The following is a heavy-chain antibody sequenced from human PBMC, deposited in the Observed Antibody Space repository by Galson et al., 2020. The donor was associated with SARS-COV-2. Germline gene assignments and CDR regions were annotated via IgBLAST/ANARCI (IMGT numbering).Heavy chain of an antibody. J-gene: IGHJ4*02. CDR2: IWYDGSNK. V-gene: IGHV3-33*01. Sequence: GGSLRLSCAASGFTFSSYGMHWVRQAPGKGLEWVAVIWYDGSNKYYADSVKGRFTISRDNSKNTLYLQMNSLRAEDTAVYYCARDPLYYYGSGSHPYYFDYWGQGTLVTVSS. CDR3: ARDPLYYYGSGSHPYYFDY. CDR1: GFTFSSYG. D-gene: IGHD3-10*01.